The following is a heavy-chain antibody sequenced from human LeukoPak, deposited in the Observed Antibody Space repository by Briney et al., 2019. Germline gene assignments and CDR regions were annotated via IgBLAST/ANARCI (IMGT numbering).Heavy chain of an antibody. V-gene: IGHV4-34*01. CDR1: GGSFSGYY. CDR2: INHSGST. J-gene: IGHJ4*02. CDR3: ARERY. Sequence: SETLSLTCAVYGGSFSGYYWSWIRQPPGKGLEWIGEINHSGSTNYNPPLKSRVTISVDTSKNQFSLKLSSVTAADTAVYYCARERYWGQGTLVTVSS.